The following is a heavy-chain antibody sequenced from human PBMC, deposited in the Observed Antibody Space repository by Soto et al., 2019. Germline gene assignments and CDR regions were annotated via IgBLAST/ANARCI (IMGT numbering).Heavy chain of an antibody. CDR3: ARSSGRAKNRAIAAAGTSYYYYMDV. J-gene: IGHJ6*03. Sequence: SETLSLTCAVYGGSFSGYYWSWIRQPPGKGLEWIGEINHSGSTNYNPSLKSRVTISVDTSKNQFSLKLSSVTAADTAVYYCARSSGRAKNRAIAAAGTSYYYYMDVWGKGTTVTVSS. V-gene: IGHV4-34*01. CDR2: INHSGST. D-gene: IGHD6-13*01. CDR1: GGSFSGYY.